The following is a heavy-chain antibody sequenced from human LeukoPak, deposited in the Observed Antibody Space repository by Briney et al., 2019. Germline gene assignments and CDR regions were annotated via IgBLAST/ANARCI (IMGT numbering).Heavy chain of an antibody. D-gene: IGHD5-24*01. CDR2: IIPILGIA. V-gene: IGHV1-69*04. Sequence: GASVKVSCKVSGYTLTELSMHWVRQAPGQGLEWMGRIIPILGIANYAQKFQGRVTITADKSTSTAYMELSSLRSEDTAVYYCARDSPRWLQAFGYWGQGTLVTVSS. CDR3: ARDSPRWLQAFGY. J-gene: IGHJ4*02. CDR1: GYTLTELS.